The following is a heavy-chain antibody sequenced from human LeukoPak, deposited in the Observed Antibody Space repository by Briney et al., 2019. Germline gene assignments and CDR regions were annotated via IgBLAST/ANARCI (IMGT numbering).Heavy chain of an antibody. CDR1: GFTFSSHW. CDR3: ARDIVPPGLFWDY. V-gene: IGHV3-7*05. CDR2: ISQDGSEK. D-gene: IGHD2-2*01. J-gene: IGHJ4*02. Sequence: GGSLRLSCAASGFTFSSHWMSWGRQAPGKGLEWVANISQDGSEKYYVDSVKGRFTISRDNAKNSLYLQMNSLRAEDTAVYYCARDIVPPGLFWDYWGQGALVTVSS.